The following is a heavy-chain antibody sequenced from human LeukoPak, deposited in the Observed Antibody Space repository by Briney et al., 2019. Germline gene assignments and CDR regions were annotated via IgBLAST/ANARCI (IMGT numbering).Heavy chain of an antibody. D-gene: IGHD6-6*01. J-gene: IGHJ4*02. Sequence: SETLSLTCSVSGDSISSFYWNWIRQPPGKGLEWIGNIHYSGTSNYNPSLKSRVTISIDTSRKQFSLKLSSVTAADTAVYYCARGDSSSGATFDYWGQGTLVTVSS. V-gene: IGHV4-59*01. CDR3: ARGDSSSGATFDY. CDR1: GDSISSFY. CDR2: IHYSGTS.